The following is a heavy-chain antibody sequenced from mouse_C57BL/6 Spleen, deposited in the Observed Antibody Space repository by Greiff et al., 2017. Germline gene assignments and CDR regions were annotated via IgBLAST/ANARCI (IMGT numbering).Heavy chain of an antibody. CDR2: IYPGDGDT. J-gene: IGHJ3*01. Sequence: QVQLQQSGPELVKPGASVKISCKASGYAFSSSWMNWVKQRPGKGLEWIGRIYPGDGDTNYNGKFKGKATLTADKSSSTAYMQLSSLTSEDSAVYFCAREPDGFPFAYWGQGTLVTVSA. CDR1: GYAFSSSW. V-gene: IGHV1-82*01. D-gene: IGHD2-3*01. CDR3: AREPDGFPFAY.